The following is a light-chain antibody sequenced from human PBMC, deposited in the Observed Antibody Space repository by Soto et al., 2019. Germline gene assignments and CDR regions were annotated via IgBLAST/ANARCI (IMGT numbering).Light chain of an antibody. CDR1: TSNIGAPYD. J-gene: IGLJ1*01. CDR3: QSYDISLHNYV. Sequence: QSVLTQPPSVSGAPGQRVSISCTGSTSNIGAPYDVHWYQHLPGAAPKLLIYGDNNRPSGVPDRFSGSKSGTSASLAITSLQAEDEAYYYCQSYDISLHNYVFGTGTKLTVL. V-gene: IGLV1-40*01. CDR2: GDN.